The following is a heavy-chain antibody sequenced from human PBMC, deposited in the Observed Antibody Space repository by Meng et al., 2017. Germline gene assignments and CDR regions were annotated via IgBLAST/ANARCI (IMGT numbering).Heavy chain of an antibody. V-gene: IGHV3-13*01. J-gene: IGHJ3*02. D-gene: IGHD2-15*01. CDR1: GFTFSSYD. Sequence: GGSLRLSCAASGFTFSSYDMHWVRQATGKGLEWVSAIGTAGDTYYPGSVKGRFTISRENAKNSLYLQMNSLRAGDTAVYYCARGDIVVVVAATSPRYAFDIWGQGTMVTVSS. CDR2: IGTAGDT. CDR3: ARGDIVVVVAATSPRYAFDI.